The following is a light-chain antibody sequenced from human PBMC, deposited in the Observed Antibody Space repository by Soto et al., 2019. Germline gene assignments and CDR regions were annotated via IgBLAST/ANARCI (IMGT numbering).Light chain of an antibody. V-gene: IGKV3-11*01. CDR2: DAS. Sequence: EIVLKQSPATLYLSPREIATLACRARQSVSSYLAWYQQKPGQAPRLLIYDASNRATGIPARFSGSGSGTDLTLTISSLEPEDFAVYDCQQRSNWPPCFTFGPGNKGDIK. J-gene: IGKJ3*01. CDR3: QQRSNWPPCFT. CDR1: QSVSSY.